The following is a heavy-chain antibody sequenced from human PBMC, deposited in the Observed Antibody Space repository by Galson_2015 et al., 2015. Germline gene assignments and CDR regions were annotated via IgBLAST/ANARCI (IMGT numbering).Heavy chain of an antibody. CDR2: IIPIFGIA. D-gene: IGHD1-26*01. Sequence: SVKVSCKASGGTFSSYAISWVRQAPGQGLEWMGGIIPIFGIANYAQKFQGRVTITADKSTSTAYMELSSLRSEDTAVYYCARRPGVWGIGGAGYNGFDPWGQGTLVTVSS. CDR1: GGTFSSYA. J-gene: IGHJ5*02. CDR3: ARRPGVWGIGGAGYNGFDP. V-gene: IGHV1-69*10.